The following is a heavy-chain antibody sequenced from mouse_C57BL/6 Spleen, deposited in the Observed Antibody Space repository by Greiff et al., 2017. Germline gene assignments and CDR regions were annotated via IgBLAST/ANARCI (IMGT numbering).Heavy chain of an antibody. J-gene: IGHJ1*03. CDR2: INPNYGTT. D-gene: IGHD1-1*01. V-gene: IGHV1-39*01. CDR3: ARFYYYGSSYGYFDV. Sequence: LQESGPELVKPGASVKISCKASGYSFTDYNMNWVKQSNGKSLEWIGVINPNYGTTSYNQKFKGKATLTVDQSSSTAYMQLNSLTSEDSAVYYCARFYYYGSSYGYFDVWGTGTTVTVSS. CDR1: GYSFTDYN.